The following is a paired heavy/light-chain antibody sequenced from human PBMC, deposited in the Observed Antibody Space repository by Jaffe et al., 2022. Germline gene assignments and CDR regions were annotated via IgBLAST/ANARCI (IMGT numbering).Heavy chain of an antibody. CDR2: IYYSGST. V-gene: IGHV4-59*01. D-gene: IGHD3-22*01. CDR3: ARAGGEYYYDSSGYYYDAFDI. CDR1: GGSISSYY. J-gene: IGHJ3*02. Sequence: QVQLQESGPGLVKPSETLSLTCTVSGGSISSYYWSWIRQPPGKGLEWIGYIYYSGSTNYNPSLKSRVTISVDTSKNQFSLKLSSVTAADTAVYYCARAGGEYYYDSSGYYYDAFDIWGQGTMVTVSS.
Light chain of an antibody. J-gene: IGLJ2*01. CDR1: NIGSKN. V-gene: IGLV3-9*01. CDR3: QVWDSSDVV. CDR2: RDS. Sequence: SYELTQPLSVSVALGQTARITCGGNNIGSKNVHWYQQKPGQAPVLVIYRDSNRPSGIPERFSGSNSGNTATLTISRAQAGDEADYYCQVWDSSDVVFGGGTKLTVL.